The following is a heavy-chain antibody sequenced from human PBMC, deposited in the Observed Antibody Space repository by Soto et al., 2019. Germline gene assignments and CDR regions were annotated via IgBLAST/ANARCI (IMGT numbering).Heavy chain of an antibody. CDR1: VGSIGSGGYY. V-gene: IGHV4-31*03. J-gene: IGHJ4*02. D-gene: IGHD3-22*01. CDR3: AREIYYHDAKHLES. Sequence: SETLSLTCTFSVGSIGSGGYYWNWIRQHPRKGLEWVGYTYYSGTAYYNPSLRSRISISVDTSKNQFSLRLRSVTAADTAVYYCAREIYYHDAKHLESWGQGTLVNVSS. CDR2: TYYSGTA.